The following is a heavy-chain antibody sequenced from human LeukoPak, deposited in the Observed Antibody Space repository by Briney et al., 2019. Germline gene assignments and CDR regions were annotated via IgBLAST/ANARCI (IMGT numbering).Heavy chain of an antibody. V-gene: IGHV3-30*18. CDR3: ANKAITGTTTY. D-gene: IGHD1-14*01. Sequence: GGSLRLSCAASGFTFSSYGMHWVRQAPGKGLEWVAVISYDGSNKYYADSVKGRFTISRDNSKNTLYLQMNSLRAEDTAVYYCANKAITGTTTYWGQGTLVTVSS. CDR1: GFTFSSYG. J-gene: IGHJ4*02. CDR2: ISYDGSNK.